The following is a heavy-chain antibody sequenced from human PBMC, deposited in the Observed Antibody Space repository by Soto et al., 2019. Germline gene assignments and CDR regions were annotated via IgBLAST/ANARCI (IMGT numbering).Heavy chain of an antibody. CDR2: IYYSGST. CDR3: ARKGPTRYNYYGMDV. CDR1: GCSISSGRNY. D-gene: IGHD2-2*01. V-gene: IGHV4-31*03. J-gene: IGHJ6*02. Sequence: SSTLFLTCTVPGCSISSGRNYRCWTRQLQGKGLEWIGYIYYSGSTYYNPSLKSRVTISVDTSKNQFSLKLSSVTAADTAVYYCARKGPTRYNYYGMDVWGQGNTVTSP.